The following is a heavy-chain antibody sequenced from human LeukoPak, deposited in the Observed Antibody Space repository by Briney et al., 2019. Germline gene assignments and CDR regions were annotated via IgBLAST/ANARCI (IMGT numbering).Heavy chain of an antibody. CDR3: AKTGQYRALTAGRVYFDY. CDR1: GFTFSSYA. Sequence: GGSLRLSCAASGFTFSSYAMSWVSQAPGKGLEWVSAISGSGGSTYYADSVKGRFTISRDNSKNTLYLQMNSLRAEDTAVYYCAKTGQYRALTAGRVYFDYWGQGTLVTVSS. J-gene: IGHJ4*02. CDR2: ISGSGGST. V-gene: IGHV3-23*01. D-gene: IGHD1-14*01.